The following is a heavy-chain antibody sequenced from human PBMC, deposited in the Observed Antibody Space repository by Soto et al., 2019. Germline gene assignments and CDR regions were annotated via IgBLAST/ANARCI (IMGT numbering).Heavy chain of an antibody. D-gene: IGHD6-19*01. CDR1: GGSFSGYY. Sequence: QVQLQQWGAGLLKPSETLSLTCAVYGGSFSGYYWSWIRQPPGKGLEWIGEINHSGSTNYNPSLKRRVTISVDTSKNQFSLKLSSVTAADTAVYYCARGSGGWYPSFDYWGQGTLVTVSS. J-gene: IGHJ4*02. CDR2: INHSGST. V-gene: IGHV4-34*01. CDR3: ARGSGGWYPSFDY.